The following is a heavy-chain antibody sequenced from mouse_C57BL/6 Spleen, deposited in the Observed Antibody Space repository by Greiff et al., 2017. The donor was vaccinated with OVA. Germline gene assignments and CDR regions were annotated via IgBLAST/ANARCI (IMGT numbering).Heavy chain of an antibody. CDR1: GYTFTDYE. J-gene: IGHJ2*01. D-gene: IGHD2-3*01. CDR2: IDPETGGT. V-gene: IGHV1-15*01. Sequence: QVQLKESGAELVRPGASVTLSCKASGYTFTDYEMHWVKQTPVHGLDWIGAIDPETGGTAYNQKFKGKAILTADKSSSTAYMELRSLTSEDSAVYYCTRDLLFFFDYWGQGTTLTVSS. CDR3: TRDLLFFFDY.